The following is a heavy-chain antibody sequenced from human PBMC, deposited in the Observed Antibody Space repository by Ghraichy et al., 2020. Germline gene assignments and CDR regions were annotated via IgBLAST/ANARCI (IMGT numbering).Heavy chain of an antibody. V-gene: IGHV1-2*04. D-gene: IGHD4-11*01. J-gene: IGHJ6*02. CDR2: INPDTGGT. CDR3: ARSLATVSSYFYYSMDV. Sequence: ASVKVSCKASGYTFTGHYIHWVRQAPGQGLEWMGWINPDTGGTKFAQKFQGWVTMTRDTSINTAYTEMRRLMSDDTAIYYCARSLATVSSYFYYSMDVWGQGTTVTVSS. CDR1: GYTFTGHY.